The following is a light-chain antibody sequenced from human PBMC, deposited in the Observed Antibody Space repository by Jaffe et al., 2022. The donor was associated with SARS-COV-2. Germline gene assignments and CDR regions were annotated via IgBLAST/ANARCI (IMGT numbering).Light chain of an antibody. CDR1: SGHSSYA. CDR2: LNNDGSH. V-gene: IGLV4-69*01. J-gene: IGLJ3*02. CDR3: QTWGTGLYWV. Sequence: QLVLTQSPSASASLGASVKLTCTLSSGHSSYAIAWHQQQSGKAPRYLMNLNNDGSHIKGDGIPDRFSGSSSGAERYLTISSLQSEDEADYYCQTWGTGLYWVFGGGTKVTVL.